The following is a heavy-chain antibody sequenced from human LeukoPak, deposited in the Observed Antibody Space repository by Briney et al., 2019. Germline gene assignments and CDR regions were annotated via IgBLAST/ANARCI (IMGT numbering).Heavy chain of an antibody. J-gene: IGHJ4*02. V-gene: IGHV3-21*01. Sequence: GGSLRLSCAASGFTFSSYAMSWVRQAPGKGLEWVSSISSSSSYIYYADSVKGRFTISRDNAKNSLYLQMNSLRAEDTAVYYCARGGVRGVIDYWGQGTLVTVSS. CDR1: GFTFSSYA. D-gene: IGHD3-10*01. CDR3: ARGGVRGVIDY. CDR2: ISSSSSYI.